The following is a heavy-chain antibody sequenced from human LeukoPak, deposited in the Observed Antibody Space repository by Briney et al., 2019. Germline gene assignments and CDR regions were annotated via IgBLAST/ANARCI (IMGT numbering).Heavy chain of an antibody. CDR3: ARDQGSRYCSSTSCYRIGDAFDI. V-gene: IGHV1-2*02. D-gene: IGHD2-2*02. CDR2: INPNSGGT. J-gene: IGHJ3*02. CDR1: GCTFTGYY. Sequence: ASVKVSCKASGCTFTGYYMHWVRQAPGQGLEWMGWINPNSGGTNYAQKFQGRVTMTRDTSISTAYMELSRLRSDDTAVYYCARDQGSRYCSSTSCYRIGDAFDIWGQGTMVTVSS.